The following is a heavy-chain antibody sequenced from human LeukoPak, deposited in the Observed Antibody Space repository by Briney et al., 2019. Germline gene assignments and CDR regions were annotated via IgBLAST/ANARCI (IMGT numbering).Heavy chain of an antibody. J-gene: IGHJ4*02. V-gene: IGHV3-64D*06. CDR2: ISSNGDNT. Sequence: GGSLRLSCSVSGFTFSTYVMHWVRQAPGKGLEYVSAISSNGDNTHYADSVKGRFTISRDNSKNTLYLQMSSLRADDTAVYYRVRGTGYWGQGTLVTVSS. CDR1: GFTFSTYV. CDR3: VRGTGY.